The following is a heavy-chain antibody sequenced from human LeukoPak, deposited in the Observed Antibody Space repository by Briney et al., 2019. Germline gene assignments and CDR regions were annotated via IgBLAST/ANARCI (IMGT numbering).Heavy chain of an antibody. Sequence: ASVKVSCKASGYTFTSYDITWVRQAPGQGLELMGWINVGNGHTKYSQDFQGRVTITRDTSATSVYMEVSSLRTADMAVYFCARDYYDSSGARWFDPWGQGTLVTVTS. CDR3: ARDYYDSSGARWFDP. CDR2: INVGNGHT. V-gene: IGHV1-3*03. CDR1: GYTFTSYD. D-gene: IGHD3-22*01. J-gene: IGHJ5*02.